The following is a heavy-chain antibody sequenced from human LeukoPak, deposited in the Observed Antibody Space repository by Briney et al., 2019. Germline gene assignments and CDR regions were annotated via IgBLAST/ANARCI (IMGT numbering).Heavy chain of an antibody. D-gene: IGHD3-9*01. CDR2: ISGSGGST. CDR1: GFTFSSYA. CDR3: AKDLERYFDWLVLDV. J-gene: IGHJ6*02. Sequence: GGSLRLSCAASGFTFSSYAMSWVRQAPGEGLEWVSAISGSGGSTYYADSVKGRFTISRDNSKNTLYLQMNSLRAEDTAVYYCAKDLERYFDWLVLDVWGQGTTVTVSS. V-gene: IGHV3-23*01.